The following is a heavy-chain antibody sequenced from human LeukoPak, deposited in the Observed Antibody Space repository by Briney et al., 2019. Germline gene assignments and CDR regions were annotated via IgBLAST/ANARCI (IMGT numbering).Heavy chain of an antibody. CDR2: ISSSGSTI. Sequence: GGSLRLSCAASGFTFSSYEMNWVRQAPGKGLEWVSYISSSGSTIYYAASVKGRFTISRDNAKNSLYLQMNSLRAEDTAVYYCARDTGSYLYYWGQGTLVTVSS. V-gene: IGHV3-48*03. D-gene: IGHD3-10*01. CDR3: ARDTGSYLYY. J-gene: IGHJ4*02. CDR1: GFTFSSYE.